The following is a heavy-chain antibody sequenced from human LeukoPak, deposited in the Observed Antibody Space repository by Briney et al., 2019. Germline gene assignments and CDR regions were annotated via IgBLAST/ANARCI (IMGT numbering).Heavy chain of an antibody. CDR1: GFTFSDYY. CDR3: AKDLDSSGWYGLDY. Sequence: GGSLRLSCAASGFTFSDYYMSWIRQAPGKGLEWVSYISSSGSTIYYADSVKGRFTISRDNAKNSLYLQMNSLRAEDMALYYCAKDLDSSGWYGLDYWGQGTLVTVSS. CDR2: ISSSGSTI. J-gene: IGHJ4*02. V-gene: IGHV3-11*01. D-gene: IGHD6-19*01.